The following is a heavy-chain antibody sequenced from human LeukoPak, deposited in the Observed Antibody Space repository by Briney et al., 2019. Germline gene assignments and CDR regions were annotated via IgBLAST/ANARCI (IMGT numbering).Heavy chain of an antibody. CDR1: RGSISSSNYY. CDR3: ASRDSSGYYYKFDY. V-gene: IGHV4-39*07. CDR2: INHSGST. D-gene: IGHD3-22*01. J-gene: IGHJ4*02. Sequence: SETLSLTCSVSRGSISSSNYYWSWIRQPPGKGLEWIGEINHSGSTNYNPSLKSRVTISVDTSKNQFSLKLSSVTAADTAVYYCASRDSSGYYYKFDYWGQGTLVTVSS.